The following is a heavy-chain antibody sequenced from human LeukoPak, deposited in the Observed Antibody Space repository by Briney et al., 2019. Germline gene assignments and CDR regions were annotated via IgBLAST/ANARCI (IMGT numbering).Heavy chain of an antibody. CDR1: GYTFTSYD. D-gene: IGHD3-10*01. Sequence: RRASVKVSCKASGYTFTSYDINWVRQATGQGLEWMGWMNPNSGNTGYAQKFQGRVTMTRNTSISTAYMELSSLRSEDTAVYYCARVKKTMVRGVLYYFDYWGQGTLVTVSS. V-gene: IGHV1-8*01. CDR3: ARVKKTMVRGVLYYFDY. CDR2: MNPNSGNT. J-gene: IGHJ4*02.